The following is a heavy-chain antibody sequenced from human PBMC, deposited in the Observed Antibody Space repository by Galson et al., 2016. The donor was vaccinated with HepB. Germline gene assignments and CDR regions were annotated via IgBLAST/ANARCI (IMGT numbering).Heavy chain of an antibody. CDR3: AREGYGGFDC. Sequence: LRLSCAASRFTFNNYWMSWVRQAPGKGLEWVANIKQNGREKDYVDSVKGRFTISRDNAKNSLYLQMNSLRAEDTAVHYCAREGYGGFDCWGQGDLVTVSS. J-gene: IGHJ4*02. CDR1: RFTFNNYW. D-gene: IGHD4-23*01. CDR2: IKQNGREK. V-gene: IGHV3-7*03.